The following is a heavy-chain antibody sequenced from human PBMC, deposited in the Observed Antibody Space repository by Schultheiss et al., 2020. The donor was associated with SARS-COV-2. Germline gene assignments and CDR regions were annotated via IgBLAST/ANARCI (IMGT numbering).Heavy chain of an antibody. J-gene: IGHJ6*02. CDR1: GFTFSSYA. Sequence: GESLKISCAASGFTFSSYAMSWVRQAPGKGLEWVSVIYSGGSTYYADSVKGRFTISRDNAKNSLYLQMNSLRAEDTALYYCAKDRWYQLLTYGMDVWGQGTTVTVSS. V-gene: IGHV3-23*03. CDR3: AKDRWYQLLTYGMDV. D-gene: IGHD2-2*01. CDR2: IYSGGST.